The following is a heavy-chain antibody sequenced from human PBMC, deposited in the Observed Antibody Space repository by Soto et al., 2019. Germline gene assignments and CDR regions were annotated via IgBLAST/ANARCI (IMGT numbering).Heavy chain of an antibody. J-gene: IGHJ6*02. D-gene: IGHD6-25*01. V-gene: IGHV3-33*01. Sequence: PGGSLRLSCAASGFTFSSYGMHWVRQAPGKGLEWVAVIWYGGSNKYYADSVKGRFTISRDNSKNTLYLQMNSLRAEDTAVYYCARGAAQDYYYYGMDVWGQGTTGTVS. CDR1: GFTFSSYG. CDR3: ARGAAQDYYYYGMDV. CDR2: IWYGGSNK.